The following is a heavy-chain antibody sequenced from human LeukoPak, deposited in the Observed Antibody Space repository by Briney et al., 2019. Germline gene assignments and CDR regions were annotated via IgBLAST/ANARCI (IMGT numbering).Heavy chain of an antibody. V-gene: IGHV3-74*01. Sequence: PGGSLRLSCAASGFTFSSYWMHWVRQAPGKGLVWVSRIISDGTSATYADSVKGRFTMSRDNAKNTLYLEMNSLRADDTAVYYCARDARYNIDVWGQGTTVTVSS. CDR1: GFTFSSYW. J-gene: IGHJ6*02. CDR2: IISDGTSA. D-gene: IGHD3-9*01. CDR3: ARDARYNIDV.